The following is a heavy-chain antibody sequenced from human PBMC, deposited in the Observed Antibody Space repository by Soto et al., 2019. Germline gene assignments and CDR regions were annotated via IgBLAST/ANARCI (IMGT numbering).Heavy chain of an antibody. Sequence: VAVISYDGSNKYYADSVKGRFTISRDNSKNTLYLQMNSLRAEDTAVYYCARGEDEGADYFDYWGQGTLVTVSS. V-gene: IGHV3-30-3*01. CDR3: ARGEDEGADYFDY. J-gene: IGHJ4*02. CDR2: ISYDGSNK.